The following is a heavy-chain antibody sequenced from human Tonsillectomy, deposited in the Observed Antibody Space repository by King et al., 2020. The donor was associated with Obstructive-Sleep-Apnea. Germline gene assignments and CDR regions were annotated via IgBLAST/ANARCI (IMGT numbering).Heavy chain of an antibody. CDR1: DGSISNYY. V-gene: IGHV4-59*01. Sequence: VQLQESGPGLVKPSETLSLTCTVSDGSISNYYWTWIRQPPGKGLEWIGYIYYSGSTNCNPSLKSRVTVSVDTSKNQLSLNLTAVPAADTAVYYCAGGVPRSKLESGWAPFDIWGQGTMVTVSS. J-gene: IGHJ3*02. CDR3: AGGVPRSKLESGWAPFDI. CDR2: IYYSGST. D-gene: IGHD6-19*01.